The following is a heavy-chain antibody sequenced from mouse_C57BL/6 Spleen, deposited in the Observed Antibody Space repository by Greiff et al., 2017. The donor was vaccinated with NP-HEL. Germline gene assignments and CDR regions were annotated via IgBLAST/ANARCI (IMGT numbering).Heavy chain of an antibody. CDR2: IDPENGDT. Sequence: EVKLQQSGAELVRPGASVKLSCTASGFNIKDDYMHWVKQRPEQGLEWIGWIDPENGDTEYASKFQGKATITADTSSNTAYLQLSSLTSEDTAVYYCSGYYGDYWGQGTTLTVSS. D-gene: IGHD1-1*01. CDR1: GFNIKDDY. V-gene: IGHV14-4*01. J-gene: IGHJ2*01. CDR3: SGYYGDY.